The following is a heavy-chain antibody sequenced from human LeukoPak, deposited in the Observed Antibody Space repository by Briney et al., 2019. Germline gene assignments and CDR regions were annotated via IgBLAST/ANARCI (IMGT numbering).Heavy chain of an antibody. J-gene: IGHJ6*02. CDR3: ARGQCGYCTNGVCYRGCYYYYGMDV. V-gene: IGHV4-34*01. Sequence: PGRSLRLSCAASGFTFSSYAMHWVRQPPGKGLEWIGEINHSGSTNYNPSLKSRVTISADTSKNQFSLKLSSVTAADTAVYYCARGQCGYCTNGVCYRGCYYYYGMDVWGQGTTVTVSS. CDR1: GFTFSSYA. D-gene: IGHD2-8*01. CDR2: INHSGST.